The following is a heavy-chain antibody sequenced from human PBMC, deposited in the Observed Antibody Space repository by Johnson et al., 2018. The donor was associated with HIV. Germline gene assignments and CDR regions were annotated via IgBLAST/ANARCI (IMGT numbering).Heavy chain of an antibody. CDR2: IKQDGSEK. J-gene: IGHJ3*02. CDR3: AREALDAFDI. CDR1: GFTFSDYY. Sequence: MLLVESGGGLVKPGGSLRLSCAASGFTFSDYYMSWVRQAPGKGLEWVANIKQDGSEKYYVASVKGRFTISRDNAKKALYLQMNSLRAEDTAVYYCAREALDAFDIWGQGTMVTVSS. V-gene: IGHV3-7*01.